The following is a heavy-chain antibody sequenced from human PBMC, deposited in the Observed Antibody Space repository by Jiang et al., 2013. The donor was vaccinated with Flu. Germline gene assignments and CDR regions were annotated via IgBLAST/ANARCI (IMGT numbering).Heavy chain of an antibody. CDR2: LLYGST. D-gene: IGHD6-19*01. J-gene: IGHJ5*02. CDR1: SISSSSYY. V-gene: IGHV4-39*01. CDR3: ARLRNRIAVAGNWFDP. Sequence: SISSSSYYWGWIRQPQEGAGVDWEYLLYGSTYYNPSLKSRVTISVDTSKNQFSLKLSSVTAADTAVYYCARLRNRIAVAGNWFDPWGQGTLVTVSS.